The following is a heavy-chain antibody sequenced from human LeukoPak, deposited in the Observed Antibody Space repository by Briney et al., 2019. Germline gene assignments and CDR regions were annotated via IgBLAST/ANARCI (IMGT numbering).Heavy chain of an antibody. J-gene: IGHJ4*02. D-gene: IGHD5-18*01. CDR3: APLSVDTSMFIDY. CDR1: GFTFRSYG. CDR2: ITAGGDRT. Sequence: PGGSLRLSCAASGFTFRSYGMSWVRQAPGKGLEWVSGITAGGDRTYYGDSVQGRFTISRDNSKNTVYLQMNSLRVEDTAIYYRAPLSVDTSMFIDYWGQGTLVTVSS. V-gene: IGHV3-23*01.